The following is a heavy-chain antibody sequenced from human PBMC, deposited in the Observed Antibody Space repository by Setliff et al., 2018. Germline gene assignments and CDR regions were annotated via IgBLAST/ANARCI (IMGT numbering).Heavy chain of an antibody. Sequence: PSETLSLTCSVSGDSVTNVHHYWSWIRQSPGKGLEWLGNIFNRVTTFYNPSFEGRLVISADPSRNQFSLQLASVTAADTAVYFCARVSAMLGGNFDTWGPGSLVTVSS. CDR2: IFNRVTT. CDR3: ARVSAMLGGNFDT. CDR1: GDSVTNVHHY. J-gene: IGHJ4*01. V-gene: IGHV4-30-4*08. D-gene: IGHD3-16*01.